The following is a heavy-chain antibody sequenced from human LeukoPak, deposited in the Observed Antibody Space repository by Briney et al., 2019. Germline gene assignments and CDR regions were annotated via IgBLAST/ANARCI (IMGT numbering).Heavy chain of an antibody. Sequence: GGSLRLSCVVSRLTFSGYWMRWVRQAPGKGLEWVAAINKDGSEKRYVDAVEGRFTISRDNARNSVYLQMTSLGAEDTAVHYCATYTQHFGAPGGADYWGLGTLVTVSS. D-gene: IGHD2-8*02. CDR1: RLTFSGYW. CDR2: INKDGSEK. V-gene: IGHV3-7*03. J-gene: IGHJ4*02. CDR3: ATYTQHFGAPGGADY.